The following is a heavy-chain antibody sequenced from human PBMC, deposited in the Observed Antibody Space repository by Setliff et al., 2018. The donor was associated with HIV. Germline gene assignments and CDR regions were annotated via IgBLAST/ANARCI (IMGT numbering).Heavy chain of an antibody. D-gene: IGHD3-9*01. CDR3: ATDVLLTGYSPGFQH. Sequence: ASVKVSCKVFGYTLTELSIHWVRQAPGKGLEWMGGFDPEDGETIYAQKFQGRVTMTEDTSTDTAYMELSSLRSEDTAVYYCATDVLLTGYSPGFQHWGQGTLVTVSS. V-gene: IGHV1-24*01. CDR1: GYTLTELS. CDR2: FDPEDGET. J-gene: IGHJ1*01.